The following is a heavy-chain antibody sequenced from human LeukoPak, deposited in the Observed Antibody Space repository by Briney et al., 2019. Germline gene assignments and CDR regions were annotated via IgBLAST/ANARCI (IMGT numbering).Heavy chain of an antibody. CDR1: GGSISSTSYY. D-gene: IGHD3-10*01. Sequence: SETLSLTCSVSGGSISSTSYYWGWIRQPPGKGLEWIGSINYSGNTYYNPSLKSRVIMSVDSSKNQFSLNLTSLTAADTAVYYCARAPFRFGESPGSFGPWAQGALVTVSS. CDR3: ARAPFRFGESPGSFGP. V-gene: IGHV4-39*07. J-gene: IGHJ5*02. CDR2: INYSGNT.